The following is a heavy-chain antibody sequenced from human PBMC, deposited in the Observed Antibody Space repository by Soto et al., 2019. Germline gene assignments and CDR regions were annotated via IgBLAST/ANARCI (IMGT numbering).Heavy chain of an antibody. V-gene: IGHV4-4*02. CDR1: GASISSLNW. D-gene: IGHD6-19*01. J-gene: IGHJ4*02. CDR3: ARYLRRSWQIDV. CDR2: VYYTESV. Sequence: QVQLQESGPGLVKPSGTLSLTCVVSGASISSLNWWTWVRQPPGGGLEWIGEVYYTESVRYNPSLNNRVPLSVDKPMNQFSLQLLSVSAPDTAVCYCARYLRRSWQIDVWGQGILVTVSS.